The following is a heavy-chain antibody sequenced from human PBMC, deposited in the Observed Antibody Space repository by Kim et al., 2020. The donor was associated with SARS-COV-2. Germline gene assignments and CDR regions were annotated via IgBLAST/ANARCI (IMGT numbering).Heavy chain of an antibody. CDR2: ISYDGSNK. CDR1: GFTFSSYA. J-gene: IGHJ4*02. V-gene: IGHV3-30-3*01. D-gene: IGHD6-13*01. Sequence: GGSLRLSCAASGFTFSSYAMHWVRQAPGKGLEWVAVISYDGSNKFYADSVKGRFTISRDNSKNTLSLQMNSLRAEDTAVYYCARSKQQLVLGYWGQGTLVAVSS. CDR3: ARSKQQLVLGY.